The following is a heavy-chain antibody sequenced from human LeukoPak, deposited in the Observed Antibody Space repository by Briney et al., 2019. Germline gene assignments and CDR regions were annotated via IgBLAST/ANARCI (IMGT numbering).Heavy chain of an antibody. CDR1: GGSISSSSYY. Sequence: SETLSLTCTVSGGSISSSSYYWGWIRQPPGKGLEWIGSIYYSGSTYYNPSLKSRVTMSVDTSKNQFSLKLSSVTAADTAVYYCARDYDSSGLEEYYFDYWGQGTLVTVSS. J-gene: IGHJ4*02. V-gene: IGHV4-39*07. CDR3: ARDYDSSGLEEYYFDY. D-gene: IGHD3-22*01. CDR2: IYYSGST.